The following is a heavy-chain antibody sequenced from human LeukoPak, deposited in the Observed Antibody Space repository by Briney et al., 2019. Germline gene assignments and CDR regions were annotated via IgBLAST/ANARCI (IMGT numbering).Heavy chain of an antibody. CDR1: VFTFSIYS. Sequence: GGTLRLSRAVSVFTFSIYSMNWVRHAPARGREWVSYISSNSSNIYYADYVKGRFTITRNNAKNTVYLQMNSLRAEDTAVYYCASAAYDLLDYWGPGTLVTVSS. CDR3: ASAAYDLLDY. V-gene: IGHV3-48*01. CDR2: ISSNSSNI. J-gene: IGHJ4*02. D-gene: IGHD3-16*01.